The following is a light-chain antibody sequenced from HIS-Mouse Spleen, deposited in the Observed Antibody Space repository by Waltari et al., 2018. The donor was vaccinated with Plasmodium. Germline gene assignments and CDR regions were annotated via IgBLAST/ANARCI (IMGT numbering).Light chain of an antibody. J-gene: IGKJ1*01. CDR1: QSISSW. CDR2: KAS. V-gene: IGKV1-5*03. Sequence: DIQMTQSPSTLSASVGDRVTITCRASQSISSWLAWYQQKPGKAPKLLIYKASSLESGVPSRVSGSGSGTEFTLTISSLQPDDFATYDCQQYNSYWTFGQGTKVEIK. CDR3: QQYNSYWT.